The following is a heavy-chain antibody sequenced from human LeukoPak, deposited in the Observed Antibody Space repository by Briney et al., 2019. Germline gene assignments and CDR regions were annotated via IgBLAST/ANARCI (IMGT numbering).Heavy chain of an antibody. Sequence: SETLSLTCTVSGGSISSYYRSWIRQPPGKGLEWIGYIYYSGSTNYNPSLKSRVTISVDTSKNQFSLKLRSVTAADTAVYYCARSPGEWLPWNWGRGTLVTVSS. V-gene: IGHV4-59*01. CDR1: GGSISSYY. D-gene: IGHD3-10*01. CDR2: IYYSGST. J-gene: IGHJ4*02. CDR3: ARSPGEWLPWN.